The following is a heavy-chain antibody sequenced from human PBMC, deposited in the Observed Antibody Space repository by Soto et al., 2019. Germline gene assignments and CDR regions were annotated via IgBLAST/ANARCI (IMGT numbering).Heavy chain of an antibody. V-gene: IGHV3-74*01. D-gene: IGHD3-10*01. CDR3: ARGIFGSGTANDY. CDR2: INGDGSGT. J-gene: IGHJ4*02. CDR1: GFTFSGSW. Sequence: EVQLVESGGGLVQPGGSLRLSCAASGFTFSGSWMHWVRQAPGKGLVWVSRINGDGSGTSSADFVQGRFTISRDDAKTTLFLQMNGLRAEDTAVYYCARGIFGSGTANDYWGQGTLVTVSS.